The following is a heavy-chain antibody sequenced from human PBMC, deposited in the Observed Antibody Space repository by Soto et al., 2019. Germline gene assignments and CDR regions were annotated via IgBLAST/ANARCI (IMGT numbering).Heavy chain of an antibody. J-gene: IGHJ6*02. CDR1: GFTFSSYA. D-gene: IGHD6-13*01. CDR3: AKDKESSSWANYYYSMDV. V-gene: IGHV3-23*01. CDR2: ISGSGDTT. Sequence: EVQLLESGGGLVQPGGSLRLSCAASGFTFSSYAMSWVRQVPGKGLEWVSAISGSGDTTFYADSVKGRFTISSDNSKNTLYLQMNSLTTEDTATYYCAKDKESSSWANYYYSMDVWGQGTTVTVSS.